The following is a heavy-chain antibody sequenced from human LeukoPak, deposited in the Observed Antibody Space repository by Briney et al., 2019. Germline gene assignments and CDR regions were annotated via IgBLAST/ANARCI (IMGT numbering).Heavy chain of an antibody. J-gene: IGHJ4*02. CDR2: IYYSGST. CDR1: GGSISSYY. D-gene: IGHD3-22*01. Sequence: SETLSLTCTVSGGSISSYYWSWIRQPPGKGLEWIGYIYYSGSTNYNPSLKSRVTISVDTSKNQFSLKLSSVTAADTAVYYCARDRYDSSLGYWGQGTLVTVSS. V-gene: IGHV4-59*12. CDR3: ARDRYDSSLGY.